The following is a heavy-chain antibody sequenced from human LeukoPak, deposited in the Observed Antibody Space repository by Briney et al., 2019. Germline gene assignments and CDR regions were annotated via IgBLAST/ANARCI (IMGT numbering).Heavy chain of an antibody. V-gene: IGHV4-34*01. CDR2: INHSGST. CDR1: GGSFSGYY. CDR3: ARGRVRAAAGRNFDY. J-gene: IGHJ4*02. Sequence: PSETLSLTCAVHGGSFSGYYWSWIRQPPGKGLEWIGEINHSGSTNYNPSLKSRVTISVDTSKNQFSLKLSSVTAADTAVYYCARGRVRAAAGRNFDYWGQGTLVTVSS. D-gene: IGHD6-13*01.